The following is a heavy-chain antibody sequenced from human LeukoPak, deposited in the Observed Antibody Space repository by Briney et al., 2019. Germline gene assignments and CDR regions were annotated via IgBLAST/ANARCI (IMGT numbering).Heavy chain of an antibody. CDR2: VYYIGST. CDR1: GGSVSSASYY. D-gene: IGHD2-15*01. V-gene: IGHV4-61*01. J-gene: IGHJ5*02. Sequence: SGTLSLTCTVSGGSVSSASYYWSWIRQPPGKGLEWIGYVYYIGSTNYNPSLKSRVTMSVDTSKNQFSLKLSSVTAADTAVYYCARTGYCSGDSCYPGWFDPWGQGTLVTVSS. CDR3: ARTGYCSGDSCYPGWFDP.